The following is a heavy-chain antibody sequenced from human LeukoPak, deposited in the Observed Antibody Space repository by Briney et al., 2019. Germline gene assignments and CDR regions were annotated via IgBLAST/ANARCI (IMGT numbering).Heavy chain of an antibody. J-gene: IGHJ5*02. CDR1: GFTFSDYY. Sequence: GGSLRLSCAASGFTFSDYYMSWIRQAPGKGLEWVSSISSSSNYIYYADSVKGRFTISRDNAKNSLYLQMNSLRAEDTAVYYCARDPSSGWYLKGWFDPWGQGTLVTVSS. D-gene: IGHD6-19*01. CDR3: ARDPSSGWYLKGWFDP. V-gene: IGHV3-11*06. CDR2: ISSSSNYI.